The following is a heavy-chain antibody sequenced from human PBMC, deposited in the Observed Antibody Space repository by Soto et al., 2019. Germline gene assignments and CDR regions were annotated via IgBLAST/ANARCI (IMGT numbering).Heavy chain of an antibody. CDR1: GFAVSANY. Sequence: EVQLVETGGGLIQPGGSLRLSCAASGFAVSANYLSWARQAPGKGLQWVSLIYSDGTTFYADSVKGRFTISRDSSKNTVYLQMNSLRADDTALYYCARGPYYSGLDVWGQVTTVTVSS. CDR2: IYSDGTT. J-gene: IGHJ6*02. V-gene: IGHV3-53*02. CDR3: ARGPYYSGLDV.